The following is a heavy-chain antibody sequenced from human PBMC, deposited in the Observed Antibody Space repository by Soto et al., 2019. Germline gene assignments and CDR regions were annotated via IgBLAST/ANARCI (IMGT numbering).Heavy chain of an antibody. CDR1: GFTFSSYG. CDR2: IWYDGSNK. CDR3: ARDPYDFWSGPNNWFDP. D-gene: IGHD3-3*01. Sequence: SCAASGFTFSSYGMHWVRQAPGKGLEWVAVIWYDGSNKYYADSVKGRFTISRDNSKNTLYLQMNSLRAEDTAVYYCARDPYDFWSGPNNWFDPWGQGTLVTVSS. J-gene: IGHJ5*02. V-gene: IGHV3-33*01.